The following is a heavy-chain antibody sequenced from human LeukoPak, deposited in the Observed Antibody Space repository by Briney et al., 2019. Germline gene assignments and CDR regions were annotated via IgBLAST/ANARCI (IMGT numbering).Heavy chain of an antibody. D-gene: IGHD6-19*01. CDR3: VRVPARASSASYYFDY. Sequence: GGSLRLFCTASGFNFNTYAMHWVRQTPGMGLEWVAVISYDGINIYYLDSVKGRFTISRDNSNNTLYLQITSLRPEDTAVYYCVRVPARASSASYYFDYWGQGTLVTVSS. J-gene: IGHJ4*02. V-gene: IGHV3-30-3*01. CDR1: GFNFNTYA. CDR2: ISYDGINI.